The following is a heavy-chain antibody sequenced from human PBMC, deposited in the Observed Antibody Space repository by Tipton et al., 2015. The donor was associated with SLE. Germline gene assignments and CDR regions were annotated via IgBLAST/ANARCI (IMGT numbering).Heavy chain of an antibody. CDR1: GGSISSSYY. V-gene: IGHV4-39*07. CDR3: ARDSFVADDAFDI. Sequence: LRLSCTVSGGSISSSYYWGWIRQSPGKGLEWIGSISYTGSTYYNPSLKSRVTISVDMSKNQFSLKLTSVTAADTAVYYCARDSFVADDAFDIWGQGLLVAVSS. J-gene: IGHJ3*02. CDR2: ISYTGST. D-gene: IGHD2-21*01.